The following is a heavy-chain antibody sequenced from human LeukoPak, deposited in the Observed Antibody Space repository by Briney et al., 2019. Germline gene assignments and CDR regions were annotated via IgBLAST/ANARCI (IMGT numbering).Heavy chain of an antibody. CDR1: GFTFSTYW. CDR2: IKQDGSEE. J-gene: IGHJ4*02. V-gene: IGHV3-7*01. Sequence: GGSLRLSCAASGFTFSTYWMSWVRQAPGRGPEGVANIKQDGSEEYYVDSVKGRFTISRDNAKNSLYLQMNSLRAEDTAVYYCARPLGYCSGGSCFPFDYWGQGTLVTVSS. D-gene: IGHD2-15*01. CDR3: ARPLGYCSGGSCFPFDY.